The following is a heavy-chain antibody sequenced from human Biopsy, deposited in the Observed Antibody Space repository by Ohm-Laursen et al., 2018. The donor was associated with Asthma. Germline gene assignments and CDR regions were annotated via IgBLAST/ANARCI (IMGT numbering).Heavy chain of an antibody. J-gene: IGHJ3*02. CDR1: GYTFINYA. CDR2: INAGNGNT. V-gene: IGHV1-3*01. CDR3: TRTYYDFLTGQVNDAFAM. Sequence: ASVKVSCNASGYTFINYAIHWVRQAPGQRLEWMGGINAGNGNTEYSQKFQGRVTISRDTSPSTAYMDLSSLRPEDTAVYYCTRTYYDFLTGQVNDAFAMWGQGTMVTVSS. D-gene: IGHD3-9*01.